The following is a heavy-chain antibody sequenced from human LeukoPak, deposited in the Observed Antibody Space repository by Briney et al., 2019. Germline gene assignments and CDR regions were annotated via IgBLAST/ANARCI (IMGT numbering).Heavy chain of an antibody. CDR3: ARGDTAMVDYYYYMDV. CDR2: ISSSGSII. D-gene: IGHD5-18*01. CDR1: GFTLMTYS. Sequence: GGSLRLACAASGFTLMTYSMNWVRQAPGKGLEWVSYISSSGSIIYYADSVKGRFTISRDNAKNSLYLQMNSLRAEDTAVYYCARGDTAMVDYYYYMDVWGKGTTVTISS. V-gene: IGHV3-48*04. J-gene: IGHJ6*03.